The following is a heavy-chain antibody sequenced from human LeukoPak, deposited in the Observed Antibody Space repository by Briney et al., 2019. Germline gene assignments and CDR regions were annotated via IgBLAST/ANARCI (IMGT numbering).Heavy chain of an antibody. V-gene: IGHV3-30*03. D-gene: IGHD3/OR15-3a*01. J-gene: IGHJ4*02. CDR3: ARGLFWTDNGWFFDY. CDR1: GFTFSSYG. Sequence: QPGRSLRLSCAASGFTFSSYGMHWVRQAPGKGLEWVAVISYDGSNKYYADSVKGRFTISRDNAKNSLYLQMNSLRAEDTAVYFCARGLFWTDNGWFFDYWGQGTLITVSS. CDR2: ISYDGSNK.